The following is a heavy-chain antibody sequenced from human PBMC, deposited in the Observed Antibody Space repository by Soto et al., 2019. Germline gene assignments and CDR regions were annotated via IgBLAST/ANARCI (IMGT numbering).Heavy chain of an antibody. Sequence: ASVKVSCKASGYTFSSYAMHWVRQAPGQRLEWMGWINAGYGNTKSSQKFQDRVTISRDTSASTAYMELPSLRSEDTAVYYCARDTGDGTFDFWGQGTLVNVSS. V-gene: IGHV1-3*01. CDR2: INAGYGNT. CDR1: GYTFSSYA. J-gene: IGHJ4*02. D-gene: IGHD7-27*01. CDR3: ARDTGDGTFDF.